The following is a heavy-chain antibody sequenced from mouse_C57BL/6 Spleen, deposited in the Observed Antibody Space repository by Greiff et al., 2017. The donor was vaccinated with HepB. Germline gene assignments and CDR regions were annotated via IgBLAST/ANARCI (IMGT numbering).Heavy chain of an antibody. CDR2: IHPNSGST. J-gene: IGHJ3*01. CDR1: GYTFTSYW. V-gene: IGHV1-64*01. D-gene: IGHD2-1*01. Sequence: QVQLKQPGAELVKPGASVKLSCKASGYTFTSYWMHWVKQRPGQGLEWIGMIHPNSGSTNYNEKFKSKATLTVDKSSSTAYMQLSSLTSEDSAVYYCARVYYGPAWFAYWGQGTLVTVSA. CDR3: ARVYYGPAWFAY.